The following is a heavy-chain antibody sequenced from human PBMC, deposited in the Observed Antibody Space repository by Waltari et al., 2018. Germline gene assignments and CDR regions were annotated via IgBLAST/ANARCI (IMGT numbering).Heavy chain of an antibody. V-gene: IGHV1-69*01. CDR2: VLPVLGAA. Sequence: VQLVQSGAEVKKPGSSVKVSCKVSGGTFNNSGITWVRQAPGQGLEWMGGVLPVLGAANSAQKFQGGVIISADESSGTVYMELSSLRSGDTAIYYCAFDGSGSEDYFDFWGQGTLVTVSS. CDR3: AFDGSGSEDYFDF. CDR1: GGTFNNSG. J-gene: IGHJ4*02. D-gene: IGHD3-10*01.